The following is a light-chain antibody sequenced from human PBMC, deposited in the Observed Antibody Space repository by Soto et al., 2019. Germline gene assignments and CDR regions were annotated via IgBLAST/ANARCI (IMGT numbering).Light chain of an antibody. V-gene: IGKV3-20*01. CDR1: QSVSSSY. Sequence: IVLTQSPGTLSLSPGERATLSCRASQSVSSSYLAWYQQKPGQAPRLLIYSASSRATGIPDRFSGSGSGTDFTLTISRLEPEDFVVYYCQQYGSSSITFGQGTLLEIK. CDR3: QQYGSSSIT. CDR2: SAS. J-gene: IGKJ5*01.